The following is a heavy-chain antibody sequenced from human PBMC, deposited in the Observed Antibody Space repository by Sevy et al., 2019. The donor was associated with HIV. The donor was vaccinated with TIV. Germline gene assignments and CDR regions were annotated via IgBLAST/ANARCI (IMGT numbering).Heavy chain of an antibody. CDR3: ARGGAGRQFDYYYYMDV. J-gene: IGHJ6*03. Sequence: SETLSLTCNVSGVSITRSCWNWIRQTPGKGLEWIAFVYYTGKTNYNPSLKSRVTVSLDTSKSQFSLKLSSVTAADTAVYYCARGGAGRQFDYYYYMDVWGKGTTVTVSS. CDR1: GVSITRSC. CDR2: VYYTGKT. V-gene: IGHV4-59*01. D-gene: IGHD6-6*01.